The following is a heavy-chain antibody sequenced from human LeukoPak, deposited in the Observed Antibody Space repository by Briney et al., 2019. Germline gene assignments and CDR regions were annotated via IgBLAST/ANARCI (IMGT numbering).Heavy chain of an antibody. CDR3: ARGRDYYDHSGVDS. CDR2: INPNSGAT. V-gene: IGHV1-2*02. CDR1: GYSFIANY. D-gene: IGHD3-22*01. Sequence: ASVKVSCKASGYSFIANYIHWVRQAPGQGLEWMGWINPNSGATNYAQKFQDRVIMTRDTPISTAYMDLSRLTSDDTAVYYCARGRDYYDHSGVDSWGQGTLVTVSS. J-gene: IGHJ4*02.